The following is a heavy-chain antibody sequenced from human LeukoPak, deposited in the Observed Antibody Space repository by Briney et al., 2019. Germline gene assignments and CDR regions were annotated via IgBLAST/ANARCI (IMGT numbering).Heavy chain of an antibody. CDR2: ISSSSSTI. J-gene: IGHJ4*02. V-gene: IGHV3-48*04. CDR1: GFTFSSYS. D-gene: IGHD3-3*01. Sequence: GGSLRLSCAASGFTFSSYSMNWVRQAPGKGLEWVSYISSSSSTIYYADSVKGRFTISRDNAKNSLYLQMNSLRAEDTAVYYCARDGVTIFGAHTFDYWGQGTLVTVSS. CDR3: ARDGVTIFGAHTFDY.